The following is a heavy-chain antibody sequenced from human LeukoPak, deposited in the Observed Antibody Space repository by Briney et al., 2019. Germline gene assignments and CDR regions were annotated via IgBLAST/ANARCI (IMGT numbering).Heavy chain of an antibody. D-gene: IGHD6-13*01. CDR2: INPNSGGT. J-gene: IGHJ4*02. CDR3: ARLAGAAAGPDFDY. V-gene: IGHV1-2*02. CDR1: GYTFTGYY. Sequence: ASVKVSCKASGYTFTGYYMHWVRQAPGQGLEWMGWINPNSGGTSYAQKFQGRVTMTRDTSVSTAYMELSRLRSDDTAVYYCARLAGAAAGPDFDYWGQGTLVTVSS.